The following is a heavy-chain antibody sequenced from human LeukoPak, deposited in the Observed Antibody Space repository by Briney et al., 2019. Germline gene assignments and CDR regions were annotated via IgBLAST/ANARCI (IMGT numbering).Heavy chain of an antibody. CDR1: GGSISSGGYY. Sequence: SQTLSLTCTVSGGSISSGGYYWGWIRQHPGKGLEWTGYIYYSGSTYYNPSLKSRVTISVDTSKNQFSLKLSSVTAADTAVYYCARDDCSGGSCSKDVWGQGTTVTVSS. J-gene: IGHJ6*02. D-gene: IGHD2-15*01. V-gene: IGHV4-31*03. CDR2: IYYSGST. CDR3: ARDDCSGGSCSKDV.